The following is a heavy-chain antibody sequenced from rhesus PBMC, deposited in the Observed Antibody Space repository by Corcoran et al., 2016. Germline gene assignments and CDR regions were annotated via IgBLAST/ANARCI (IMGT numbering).Heavy chain of an antibody. Sequence: QVQLQESGPGLVKPSETLSLTCAVSGGSLSRSNWWSWIRQPPGKGLEWIGNIGGSSGNTNYNPSLRSRVTISKDTSKNQFSLKLSSVTAADTAVYYCARRPAAIDSLDVWGRGVLVTVSS. CDR1: GGSLSRSNW. J-gene: IGHJ5-2*02. CDR2: IGGSSGNT. CDR3: ARRPAAIDSLDV. V-gene: IGHV4-65*02. D-gene: IGHD2-27*01.